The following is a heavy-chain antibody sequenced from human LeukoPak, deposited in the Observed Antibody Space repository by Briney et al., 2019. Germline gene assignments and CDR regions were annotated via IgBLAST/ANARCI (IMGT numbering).Heavy chain of an antibody. J-gene: IGHJ4*02. V-gene: IGHV4-59*06. D-gene: IGHD3-22*01. Sequence: SETLSLTCTVSGGSISSYYWSWIRQHPGKGLEWIGYIYYSGRTYYNPSLKSRVTISVDTSKNQFSLKLSSVTAADTAVYYCARSPGGYYFYFDYWGQGTLVTVSS. CDR2: IYYSGRT. CDR1: GGSISSYY. CDR3: ARSPGGYYFYFDY.